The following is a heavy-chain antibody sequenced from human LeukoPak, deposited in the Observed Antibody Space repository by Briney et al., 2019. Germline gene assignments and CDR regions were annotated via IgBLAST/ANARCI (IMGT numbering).Heavy chain of an antibody. V-gene: IGHV1-8*02. CDR2: MNPNSGNT. J-gene: IGHJ4*02. Sequence: ASVKVSCKASGYTFTGYYMHWVRQAPGQGLEWMGWMNPNSGNTGYAQKFQGRVTMTRNTSISTAYMELSSLRSEDTAVYYCARGAVPPDCGGDCYSSGLDDWGQGTLVTVSS. D-gene: IGHD2-21*02. CDR3: ARGAVPPDCGGDCYSSGLDD. CDR1: GYTFTGYY.